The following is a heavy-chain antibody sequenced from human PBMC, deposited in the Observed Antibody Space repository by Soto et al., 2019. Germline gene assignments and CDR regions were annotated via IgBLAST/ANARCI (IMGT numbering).Heavy chain of an antibody. CDR1: GGSISSYY. D-gene: IGHD5-18*01. CDR2: IYYSGST. V-gene: IGHV4-59*08. Sequence: QVQLQESGPGLVKPSETLSLTCTVSGGSISSYYWSWIRQPPGKGLEWIGYIYYSGSTNYNPSLKSRVTISVDTSKNQFSLKLSSVTAADTAVYYCARQVDTAMVSHYYGMDVWGQGTTVTVSS. J-gene: IGHJ6*02. CDR3: ARQVDTAMVSHYYGMDV.